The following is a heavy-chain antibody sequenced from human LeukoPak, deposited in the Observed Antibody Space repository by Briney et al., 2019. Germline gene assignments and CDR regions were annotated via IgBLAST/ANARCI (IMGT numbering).Heavy chain of an antibody. CDR1: GYTFTSYG. D-gene: IGHD3-16*02. V-gene: IGHV1-18*01. Sequence: ALVKVSRKASGYTFTSYGISWVRQAPGQGLEWMGWISAYNGNTNYAQKLQGRVTMTTDTSTSTAYMELRSLRSDDTAVYYCARDSAYDYVRGSYRPDYWGQGTLVTVSS. J-gene: IGHJ4*02. CDR2: ISAYNGNT. CDR3: ARDSAYDYVRGSYRPDY.